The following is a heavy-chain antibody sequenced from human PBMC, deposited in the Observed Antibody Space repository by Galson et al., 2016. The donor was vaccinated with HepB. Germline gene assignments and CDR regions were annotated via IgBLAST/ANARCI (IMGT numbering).Heavy chain of an antibody. V-gene: IGHV4-61*01. CDR3: VREDWICSPATCYTHFDL. CDR1: GGSVIGDSYY. D-gene: IGHD2-2*02. CDR2: IHHSGKP. J-gene: IGHJ4*02. Sequence: SETLSLTCTVSGGSVIGDSYYWTWIRLPPGKGLEWIAYIHHSGKPPYNPSPRSRVAISIDTSTNQFSLKLTSVTAADTAAYYCVREDWICSPATCYTHFDLWGQGTPVSVSS.